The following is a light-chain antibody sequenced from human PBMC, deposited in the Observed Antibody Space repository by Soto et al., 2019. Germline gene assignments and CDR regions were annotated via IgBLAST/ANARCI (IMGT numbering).Light chain of an antibody. CDR3: QSYDRSLSGLYV. CDR1: SSNIGAGYD. Sequence: QCVLTQPPSVSGAPGQRVTISCPGSSSNIGAGYDVHWYQQLPGTAPKLLIYGNSNRPSGVPDRFSGSKSGTSASLAITGLQAEDEADYYCQSYDRSLSGLYVFGTGTKVTVL. V-gene: IGLV1-40*01. CDR2: GNS. J-gene: IGLJ1*01.